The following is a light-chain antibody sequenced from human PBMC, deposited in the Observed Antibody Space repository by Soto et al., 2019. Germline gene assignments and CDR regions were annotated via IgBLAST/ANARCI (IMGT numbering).Light chain of an antibody. CDR2: DVI. Sequence: QSALTQPASVSGSLGQSITVSCTGTSSDVGGYNYVSWYQQHPGTAPKLMIYDVIHRPSGVSNRFSGSKSGNTASLTISGLQAEDAADYYCSSYTSSNTYVFGTGTKVTVL. V-gene: IGLV2-14*03. CDR1: SSDVGGYNY. J-gene: IGLJ1*01. CDR3: SSYTSSNTYV.